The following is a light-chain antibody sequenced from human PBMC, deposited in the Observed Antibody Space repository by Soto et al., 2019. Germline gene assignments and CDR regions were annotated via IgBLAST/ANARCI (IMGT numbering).Light chain of an antibody. CDR1: SSNIGSNT. CDR2: ISN. J-gene: IGLJ2*01. V-gene: IGLV1-44*01. Sequence: QAVVTQPPSASGTPGQRVTISCSGGSSNIGSNTVSWYQQLPGAAPKLLIYISNERPSGVPDRFSGSKSGTSASLAISGLQSEDEAEYYCAAWDDSLNGPVFGGGTK. CDR3: AAWDDSLNGPV.